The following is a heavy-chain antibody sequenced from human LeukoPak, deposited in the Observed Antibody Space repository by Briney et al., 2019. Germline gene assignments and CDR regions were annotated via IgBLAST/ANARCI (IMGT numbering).Heavy chain of an antibody. CDR1: GYTSGDYY. D-gene: IGHD2-8*01. CDR2: IKPDSGGT. CDR3: ARGTNWFDS. V-gene: IGHV1-2*02. J-gene: IGHJ5*01. Sequence: ASVKVSCKAPGYTSGDYYIHWVRQAPGQGLEWMGWIKPDSGGTDYAQRFQGRVTMTRDTSISTAYLELSGLRSDDTAVYYCARGTNWFDSWGQGTVVTVSS.